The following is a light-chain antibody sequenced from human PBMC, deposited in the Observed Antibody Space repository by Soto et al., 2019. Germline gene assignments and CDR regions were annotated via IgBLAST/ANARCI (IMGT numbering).Light chain of an antibody. CDR2: GAS. J-gene: IGKJ5*01. Sequence: EIVLTQSPGTLSLSPGERATLSCRASQSVSSNYLAWYQQKPGQAPRLLIYGASTMATGIPDRFSGSGSGTDFTLTISSLEPEDFAVYYCQQRSDSITFGQGTRLEI. CDR3: QQRSDSIT. CDR1: QSVSSNY. V-gene: IGKV3D-20*02.